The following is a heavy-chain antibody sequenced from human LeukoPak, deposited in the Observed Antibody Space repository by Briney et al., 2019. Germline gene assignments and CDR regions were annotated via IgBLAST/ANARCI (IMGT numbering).Heavy chain of an antibody. Sequence: SETLSLTCTVSGDSISSGYYYWSWIRQSAGKGLEWIGRIYTSGSANYNPSLKSRVTISVDTSKNQFSLNLTSVTAADTAVYYCAREGLSRQLDIFDNWRQGTLVTVSS. J-gene: IGHJ4*02. CDR1: GDSISSGYYY. CDR2: IYTSGSA. V-gene: IGHV4-61*02. D-gene: IGHD6-6*01. CDR3: AREGLSRQLDIFDN.